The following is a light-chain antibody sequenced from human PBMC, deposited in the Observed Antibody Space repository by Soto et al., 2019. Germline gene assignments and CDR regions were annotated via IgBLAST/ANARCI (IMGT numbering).Light chain of an antibody. CDR1: QSVSSY. Sequence: EIVMTQSPATLSVSPGARAPLSCRASQSVSSYLAWYQQQPGQAPRLLIYDASNRATGIPARFSGSGSGTDFTLTISSLEPEDFAVYYCQQRSNWPLTFGGGTKVDIK. CDR3: QQRSNWPLT. CDR2: DAS. J-gene: IGKJ4*01. V-gene: IGKV3-11*01.